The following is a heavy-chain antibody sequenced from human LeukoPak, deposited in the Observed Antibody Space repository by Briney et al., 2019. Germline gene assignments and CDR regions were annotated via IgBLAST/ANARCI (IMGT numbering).Heavy chain of an antibody. Sequence: SETLSLTCNVSGSSISNGFFWAWIRQSPGKGLEWIGSIQNGGDSYYNPSLKSRTTMSVDTSKNQFSLKLTSVTAADTAVFYCARGMGRFCTSSSCYLSFVYWGQGTLVTVPS. V-gene: IGHV4-38-2*02. CDR1: GSSISNGFF. CDR3: ARGMGRFCTSSSCYLSFVY. J-gene: IGHJ4*02. D-gene: IGHD2-2*01. CDR2: IQNGGDS.